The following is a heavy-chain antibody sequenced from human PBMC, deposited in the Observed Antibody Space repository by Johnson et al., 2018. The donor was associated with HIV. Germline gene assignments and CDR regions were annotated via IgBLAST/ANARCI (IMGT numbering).Heavy chain of an antibody. J-gene: IGHJ3*02. D-gene: IGHD6-19*01. CDR2: ISSNGGST. CDR3: ARDHSSGPDAFDI. Sequence: VQLVESGGGLVQPGGSLRLSCVASGFTFSSHGMHWVRQAPGKGLEYVSAISSNGGSTYYATSVKGRFTISRDNSKNTLYLQMNSLRAEDTAVFYCARDHSSGPDAFDIWGQGTMVTVSS. CDR1: GFTFSSHG. V-gene: IGHV3-64*01.